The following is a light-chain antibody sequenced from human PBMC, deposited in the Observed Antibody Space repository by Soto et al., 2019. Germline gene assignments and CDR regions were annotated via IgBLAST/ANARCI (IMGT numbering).Light chain of an antibody. J-gene: IGLJ2*01. V-gene: IGLV2-11*01. CDR3: CSYAAIHVV. CDR2: DVS. CDR1: TSDVGGYHY. Sequence: QSALTQPRSVSGSPGQSVTISCTGTTSDVGGYHYVSWYQQHPGKAPKLMIYDVSKRPSGVPDRFSGSKSGNTSSLTISGLQAEDEADYYCCSYAAIHVVLGGGTKVTVL.